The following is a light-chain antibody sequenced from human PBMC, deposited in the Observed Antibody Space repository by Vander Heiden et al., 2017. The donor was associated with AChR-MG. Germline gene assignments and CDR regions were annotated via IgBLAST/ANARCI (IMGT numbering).Light chain of an antibody. J-gene: IGLJ2*01. Sequence: SHQLTQPPSVSVSPGQTASMPCAGDKVGDKSAFWYQQKPGQSPILVMYQDNKRPSGIPERFSGSNSGNTATLTISGTQALDEADYYCQAWDNTTAFFGGGTKLTVL. CDR1: KVGDKS. V-gene: IGLV3-1*01. CDR2: QDN. CDR3: QAWDNTTAF.